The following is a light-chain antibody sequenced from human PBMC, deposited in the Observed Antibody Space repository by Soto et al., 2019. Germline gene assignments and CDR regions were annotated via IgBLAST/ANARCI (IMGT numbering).Light chain of an antibody. CDR1: QSVSSSF. CDR2: GAS. CDR3: PQYDNSPLT. V-gene: IGKV3-20*01. Sequence: EIVLTQSPGTLSLSPGERATLSCRASQSVSSSFLAWYQQKPGQAPRLLIYGASSRATGIPDRFSGSGSGTDITLTISRLAPEDFEVYYYPQYDNSPLTFGGGTKVEIK. J-gene: IGKJ4*01.